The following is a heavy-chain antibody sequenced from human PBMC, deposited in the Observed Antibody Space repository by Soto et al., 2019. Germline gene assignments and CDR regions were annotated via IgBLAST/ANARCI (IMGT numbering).Heavy chain of an antibody. D-gene: IGHD6-19*01. CDR2: ISSSSSYI. Sequence: GSLRLSCXASGFTFSSYSMNWVRQAPGKGLEWVSSISSSSSYIYYADSVKGRFIISRDNAKNSLYLQMNSLRAEDTAVYYCARLYSSGWYFDYWGQGTLVTVSS. J-gene: IGHJ4*02. V-gene: IGHV3-21*01. CDR3: ARLYSSGWYFDY. CDR1: GFTFSSYS.